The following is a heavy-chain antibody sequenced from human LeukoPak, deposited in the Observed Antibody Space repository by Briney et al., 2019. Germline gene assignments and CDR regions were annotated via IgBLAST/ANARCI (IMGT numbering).Heavy chain of an antibody. CDR1: GYTFTSYG. V-gene: IGHV1-18*01. Sequence: ASVKVSCKASGYTFTSYGISWVRHAPGQGLEWMVWISAYNGNTNYAQKLQGRVTMTTDTSTSTAYMELRSLRSDDTAVYYCARGSSDYDILTGPSDPWGQGTLVTVSS. CDR2: ISAYNGNT. J-gene: IGHJ5*02. D-gene: IGHD3-9*01. CDR3: ARGSSDYDILTGPSDP.